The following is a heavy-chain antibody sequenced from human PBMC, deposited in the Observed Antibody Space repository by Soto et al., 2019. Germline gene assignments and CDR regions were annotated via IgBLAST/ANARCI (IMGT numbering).Heavy chain of an antibody. D-gene: IGHD6-19*01. CDR3: AMSSGWYVGFDY. Sequence: ASETLSLTCTVSGGSISRYYWSWIRQPTGKGLELIGYIYYSGSTNYNPSLKSRVTISVDTSKNQFSLKLSFVIAADTAVYYCAMSSGWYVGFDYWGQGTLVTVS. CDR1: GGSISRYY. J-gene: IGHJ4*02. CDR2: IYYSGST. V-gene: IGHV4-59*01.